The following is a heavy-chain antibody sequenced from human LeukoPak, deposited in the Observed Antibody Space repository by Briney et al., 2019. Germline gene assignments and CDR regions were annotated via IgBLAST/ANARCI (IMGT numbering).Heavy chain of an antibody. V-gene: IGHV3-30-3*01. CDR3: ARDKADFWSGLDY. D-gene: IGHD3-3*01. Sequence: GGSLRPSCAASGFTFSSYAMHWVRQAPGKGLEWVAVISYDGSNKYYADSVKGRFTISRDNSKNTLYLQMNSLRAEDTAVYYCARDKADFWSGLDYWGQGTLVTVSS. J-gene: IGHJ4*02. CDR1: GFTFSSYA. CDR2: ISYDGSNK.